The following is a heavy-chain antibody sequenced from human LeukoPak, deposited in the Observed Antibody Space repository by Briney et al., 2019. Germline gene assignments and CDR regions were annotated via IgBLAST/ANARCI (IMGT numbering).Heavy chain of an antibody. J-gene: IGHJ6*02. CDR1: GFNFSSYW. CDR2: INSDGSST. Sequence: PGGSLRLFCAASGFNFSSYWMHWVRQAPGKGLVSVSRINSDGSSTSYADSVKGRFTISRDNAKNTLYLQMNSLRAEDTAVYYCAREVRCSSTSCYRGYYYYYGMDVWGQGTTVTVSS. CDR3: AREVRCSSTSCYRGYYYYYGMDV. V-gene: IGHV3-74*01. D-gene: IGHD2-2*01.